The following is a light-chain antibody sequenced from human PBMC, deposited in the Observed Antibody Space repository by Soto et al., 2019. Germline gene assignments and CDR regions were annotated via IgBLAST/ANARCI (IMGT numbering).Light chain of an antibody. V-gene: IGLV2-23*01. CDR1: SSDIGSYNF. CDR3: FSYAGSTTGV. J-gene: IGLJ3*02. Sequence: QSALTQPASVSGSPGQSITISCTGTSSDIGSYNFVSWYQQRPGKAPKLMIFEASKRPSGVPYRFSGSKSANTASLTISGLQAEDEADYYCFSYAGSTTGVFGGGTQLTVL. CDR2: EAS.